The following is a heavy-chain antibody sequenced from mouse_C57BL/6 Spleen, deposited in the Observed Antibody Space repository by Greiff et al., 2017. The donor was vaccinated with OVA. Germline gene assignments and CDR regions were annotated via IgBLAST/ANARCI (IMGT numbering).Heavy chain of an antibody. Sequence: EVKLMESGPGLVKPSQSLSLTCSVTGYSITSGYYWNWIRQFPGNKLEWMGYISYDGSNNYNPSLKNRISITRDTSKNQFFLKLNSVTTEDTATYYCAREGGPYWYFDVWGTGTTVTVSS. J-gene: IGHJ1*03. CDR3: AREGGPYWYFDV. V-gene: IGHV3-6*01. CDR1: GYSITSGYY. CDR2: ISYDGSN.